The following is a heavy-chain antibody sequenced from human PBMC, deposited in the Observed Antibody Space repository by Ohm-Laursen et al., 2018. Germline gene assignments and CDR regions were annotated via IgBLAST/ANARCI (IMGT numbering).Heavy chain of an antibody. CDR3: AKDFYGSGSYLVFDY. D-gene: IGHD3-10*01. Sequence: SLRLSCAASGFTFSSYAIQWVRQAPGKGLEWVAVISYDGGNKYYADSVKGRFTISRDTSKNTLYLQMNSLRAEDTAVYYCAKDFYGSGSYLVFDYWGQGTLVTVSS. CDR1: GFTFSSYA. J-gene: IGHJ4*02. CDR2: ISYDGGNK. V-gene: IGHV3-30*18.